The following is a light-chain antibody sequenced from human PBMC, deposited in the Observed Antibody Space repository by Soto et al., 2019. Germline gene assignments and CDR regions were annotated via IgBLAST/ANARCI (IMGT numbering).Light chain of an antibody. CDR2: DAS. CDR3: QQYNSYRWT. Sequence: DIQMTQSPSTLSASVGDRVTITCRASQSISTWLARYQQKPGKAPKLLICDASSLEGGVPSRFSGSGSGTEFTLTISSLQPEDSATYYCQQYNSYRWTFGQGTKVDIK. CDR1: QSISTW. J-gene: IGKJ1*01. V-gene: IGKV1-5*01.